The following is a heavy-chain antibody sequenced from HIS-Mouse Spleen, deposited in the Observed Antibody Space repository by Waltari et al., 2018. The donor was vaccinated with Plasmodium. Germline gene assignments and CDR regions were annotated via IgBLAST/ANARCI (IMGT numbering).Heavy chain of an antibody. J-gene: IGHJ2*01. CDR1: GFPFSRYW. Sequence: EVQLVESGGGLVKPGGSLRLSCAASGFPFSRYWLSWVRQAPGKGLEWVANIKQDGSEKYYVDSVKGRFTISRDNAKNSLYLQMNSLRAEDTAVYYCASSWYWYFDLWGRGTLVTVSS. V-gene: IGHV3-7*01. D-gene: IGHD6-13*01. CDR2: IKQDGSEK. CDR3: ASSWYWYFDL.